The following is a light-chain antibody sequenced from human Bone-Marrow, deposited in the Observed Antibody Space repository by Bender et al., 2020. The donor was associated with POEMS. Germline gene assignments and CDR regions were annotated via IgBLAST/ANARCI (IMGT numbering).Light chain of an antibody. CDR1: DSNFGGNN. CDR2: SNY. J-gene: IGLJ2*01. V-gene: IGLV1-44*01. Sequence: QSVLTQPPSASGTPGQSVIISCSGTDSNFGGNNVNWYQHLPGTAPRLVVYSNYQRPSGVPDRFSGSKSGTSASLAISGLQSEDEADYYCAAWYDSRSGRHVVIGGGTKLTVL. CDR3: AAWYDSRSGRHVV.